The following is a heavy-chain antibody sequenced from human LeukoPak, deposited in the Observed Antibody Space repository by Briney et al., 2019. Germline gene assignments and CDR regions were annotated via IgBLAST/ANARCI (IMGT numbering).Heavy chain of an antibody. Sequence: ASVKVSCKASGYTFTNFGVSWVRQVPGQGLEWMGWISGYNGNTNYAQKLQGRVTMTTDTSTSTAYMELRSLRSDDTAVYYCARETRRRYYEDYHGMDVWGQGTTVTVSS. CDR3: ARETRRRYYEDYHGMDV. CDR2: ISGYNGNT. D-gene: IGHD3-9*01. J-gene: IGHJ6*02. V-gene: IGHV1-18*01. CDR1: GYTFTNFG.